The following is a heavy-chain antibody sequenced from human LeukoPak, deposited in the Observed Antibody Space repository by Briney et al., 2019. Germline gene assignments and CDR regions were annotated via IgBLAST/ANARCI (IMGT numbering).Heavy chain of an antibody. Sequence: GSLRLSCAASGFTSSSYAMSWVRQAPGKGLEWIGYIYYSGSTNYNPSLKSRVTISVDTSKNQFSLKLSSVTAADTAVYYCARDPSEIYCSGGSCYEDNWFDPWGQGTLVTVSS. V-gene: IGHV4-59*01. CDR2: IYYSGST. D-gene: IGHD2-15*01. CDR1: GFTSSSYA. CDR3: ARDPSEIYCSGGSCYEDNWFDP. J-gene: IGHJ5*02.